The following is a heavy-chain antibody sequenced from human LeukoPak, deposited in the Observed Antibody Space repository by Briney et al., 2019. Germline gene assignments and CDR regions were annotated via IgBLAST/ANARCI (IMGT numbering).Heavy chain of an antibody. J-gene: IGHJ4*02. CDR1: GYSFTSYW. D-gene: IGHD6-19*01. V-gene: IGHV5-51*01. CDR3: ARLAGGQWLGKEPFDY. Sequence: GESLKISCKGSGYSFTSYWIGWVRQMPGKGPEWMGIIYPGDSDTRYSPSFQGQVTISADKSISTAYLQWSSLKASDTAMYYCARLAGGQWLGKEPFDYWGQGTLVTVSS. CDR2: IYPGDSDT.